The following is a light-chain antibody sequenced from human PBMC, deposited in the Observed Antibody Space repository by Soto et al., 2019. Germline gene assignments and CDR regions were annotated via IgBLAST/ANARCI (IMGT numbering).Light chain of an antibody. J-gene: IGKJ1*01. CDR1: QSLLHSNGYNY. Sequence: DIVMTQSPLSLPVTPGEPASISCRSSQSLLHSNGYNYLDWYLQKPGQSPQLLIYLGSNRASGVPDRFSGSVSGTDFTLKISRVEAEYVGVYYCMQALQTWTFGQGTKVEIK. CDR2: LGS. CDR3: MQALQTWT. V-gene: IGKV2-28*01.